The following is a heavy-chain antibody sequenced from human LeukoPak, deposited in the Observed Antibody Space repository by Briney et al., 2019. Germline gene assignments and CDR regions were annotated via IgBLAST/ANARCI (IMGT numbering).Heavy chain of an antibody. CDR3: ARPKGWSSSFLIPTNNWFDP. Sequence: SVKVSCKAFGGTFSSYVINWVRQAPGQGLEWMGGIIPIFGTTNYAQKFQGRVTITADESTNTVYMELSSLRSEDTGVYYCARPKGWSSSFLIPTNNWFDPWGQGTLVTVSS. CDR2: IIPIFGTT. D-gene: IGHD6-6*01. CDR1: GGTFSSYV. J-gene: IGHJ5*02. V-gene: IGHV1-69*13.